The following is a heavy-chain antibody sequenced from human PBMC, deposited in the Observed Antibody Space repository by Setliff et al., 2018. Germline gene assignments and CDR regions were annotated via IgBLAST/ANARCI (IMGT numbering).Heavy chain of an antibody. CDR3: AREKVVVVSATSYHYYMDV. CDR2: IIPLFGTT. CDR1: GGTFSNIG. Sequence: SVKVSCKASGGTFSNIGISWVRQAPGQGLEWMGGIIPLFGTTNYAQEFQGRVTITTDESTNTAYMELSSLRSEDTAMYYCAREKVVVVSATSYHYYMDVWGKGTTGTV. J-gene: IGHJ6*03. V-gene: IGHV1-69*05. D-gene: IGHD2-15*01.